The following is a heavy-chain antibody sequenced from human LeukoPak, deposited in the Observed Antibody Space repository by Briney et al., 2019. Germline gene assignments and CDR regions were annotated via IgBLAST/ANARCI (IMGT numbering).Heavy chain of an antibody. D-gene: IGHD3-22*01. V-gene: IGHV1-69*13. J-gene: IGHJ5*02. CDR2: IIPIFGTA. CDR1: GYTFTSYA. Sequence: ASVKVSCKPSGYTFTSYALSWVRQAPGQGLEWMGGIIPIFGTANYAQKFQGRVTITADESTSTAYMELSSLRSEDTAVYYCARDYYYDSSGYLWGQGTLVTVSS. CDR3: ARDYYYDSSGYL.